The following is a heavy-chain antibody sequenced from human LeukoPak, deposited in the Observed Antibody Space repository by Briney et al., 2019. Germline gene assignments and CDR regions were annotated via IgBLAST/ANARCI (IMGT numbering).Heavy chain of an antibody. CDR1: GFTFSIYS. V-gene: IGHV3-21*01. D-gene: IGHD2-8*01. CDR2: ITGNSNYI. Sequence: GGSLRLSCAASGFTFSIYSINWVRQAPGKGLEWVSFITGNSNYIYYADSVKGRFTISRDNTKNSLYLQINSLRAEDTAAYYCARDNDGKDVWGKGTTVIVSS. CDR3: ARDNDGKDV. J-gene: IGHJ6*04.